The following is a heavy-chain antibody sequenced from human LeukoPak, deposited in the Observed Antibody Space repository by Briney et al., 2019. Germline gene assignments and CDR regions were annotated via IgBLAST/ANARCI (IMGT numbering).Heavy chain of an antibody. CDR2: ISSGTSTI. Sequence: GGSLRLSCVASGFTFSSYGMNWVRQAPGKGPELISYISSGTSTIYYADSVKGRFTISRDNAKNSLYLQMNSLRAEDTAVYYCARAYGSSLGWGQGTLVTVSS. D-gene: IGHD6-19*01. J-gene: IGHJ4*02. CDR3: ARAYGSSLG. V-gene: IGHV3-48*01. CDR1: GFTFSSYG.